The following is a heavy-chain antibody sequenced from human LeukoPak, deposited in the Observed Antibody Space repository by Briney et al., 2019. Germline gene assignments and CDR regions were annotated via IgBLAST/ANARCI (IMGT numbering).Heavy chain of an antibody. J-gene: IGHJ5*02. V-gene: IGHV1-69*05. CDR1: GGTFSSYA. Sequence: GASVKVSCKASGGTFSSYAISWVRQAPGQGLEWMGGIIPIFGTANYAQKFQGRVTITTDKSTSTAYMELSSLRSEDTAVYYCAKGYSSGWHNWFDPWGQGTLVTVSS. CDR3: AKGYSSGWHNWFDP. CDR2: IIPIFGTA. D-gene: IGHD6-19*01.